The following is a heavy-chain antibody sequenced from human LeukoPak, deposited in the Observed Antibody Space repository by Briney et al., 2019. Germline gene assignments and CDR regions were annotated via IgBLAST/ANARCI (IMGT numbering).Heavy chain of an antibody. CDR2: ISAYNGNT. CDR3: ARANRRWSGYLISGYYFDY. Sequence: ASVKVSCKASGYTFTSYGISWVRQAPGQGLEWMGWISAYNGNTNYAQKLQGRVTMTTDTSTSTAYMELRSLRSDDTAVYYCARANRRWSGYLISGYYFDYWGQGTLVPVSS. J-gene: IGHJ4*02. CDR1: GYTFTSYG. V-gene: IGHV1-18*01. D-gene: IGHD3-3*01.